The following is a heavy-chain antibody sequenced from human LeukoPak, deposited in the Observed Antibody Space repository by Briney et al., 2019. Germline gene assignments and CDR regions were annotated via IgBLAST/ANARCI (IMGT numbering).Heavy chain of an antibody. CDR3: ATGPTN. Sequence: GGSLRLSCAASGLTFSHYAMTWVRQAPGKGLEWVSSISASGSGTYYADSVKGRFTISRDNSKNTVYLQMNGLRVEDTAVYYCATGPTNWGQGTLVMVSS. CDR2: ISASGSGT. J-gene: IGHJ4*02. CDR1: GLTFSHYA. V-gene: IGHV3-23*01.